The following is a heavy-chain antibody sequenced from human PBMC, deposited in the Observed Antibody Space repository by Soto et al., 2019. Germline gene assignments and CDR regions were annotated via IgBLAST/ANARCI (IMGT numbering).Heavy chain of an antibody. D-gene: IGHD6-13*01. J-gene: IGHJ4*02. CDR2: ISAYNGNT. Sequence: QVPLVQSGAEVKKPGASVKVSCKASGYTFTSYGISWVRQAPGQGLEWMGWISAYNGNTNYAQKLQGRVTMTTDTSTSTAYMELRSLRSDDTAVYYCAREVTAAGTLGTFDYWGQGTLVTVSS. CDR3: AREVTAAGTLGTFDY. CDR1: GYTFTSYG. V-gene: IGHV1-18*01.